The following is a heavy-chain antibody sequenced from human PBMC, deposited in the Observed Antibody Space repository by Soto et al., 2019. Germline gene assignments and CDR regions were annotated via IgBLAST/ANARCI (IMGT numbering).Heavy chain of an antibody. CDR1: GFTFSSYA. V-gene: IGHV3-30-3*01. Sequence: QVQLVESGGGVVQPGRSLRLSCAASGFTFSSYAMHWVRQAPGKGLEWVAVISYAGSNKYYADSVKGRFTSSRDNSKNTLYLQMNCVRAEDAAVDYCARSYDSSGYYPVYFDYWGQGTLVTVSS. CDR2: ISYAGSNK. D-gene: IGHD3-22*01. CDR3: ARSYDSSGYYPVYFDY. J-gene: IGHJ4*02.